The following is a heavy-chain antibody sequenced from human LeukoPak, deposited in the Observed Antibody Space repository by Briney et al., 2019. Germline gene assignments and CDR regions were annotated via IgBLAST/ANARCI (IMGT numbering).Heavy chain of an antibody. D-gene: IGHD3-22*01. Sequence: PGGSLRLSCAASGFTFSDYYMSWIRQAPGKGLEWVSYISSNGSTIYYADSVKGRFTISRDNAKNSLYLQMNSLRAEDTAAYYCARSDPSMIVDAFDIWGQGTMVTVSS. CDR2: ISSNGSTI. V-gene: IGHV3-11*04. CDR3: ARSDPSMIVDAFDI. J-gene: IGHJ3*02. CDR1: GFTFSDYY.